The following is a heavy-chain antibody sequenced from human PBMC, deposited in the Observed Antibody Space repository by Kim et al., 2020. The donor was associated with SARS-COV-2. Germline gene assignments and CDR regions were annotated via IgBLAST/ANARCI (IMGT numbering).Heavy chain of an antibody. V-gene: IGHV4-39*01. Sequence: SETLSLTCTVSGGSISSSSYYWGWIRQPPGKGLEWIGSIYYSGSTYYNPSLKSRVTISVDTSKNQFSLKLSSVTAADTAVYYCARHSNGYSGYGAPGGGDDYWGQGTLVTVSS. CDR1: GGSISSSSYY. J-gene: IGHJ4*02. D-gene: IGHD5-12*01. CDR2: IYYSGST. CDR3: ARHSNGYSGYGAPGGGDDY.